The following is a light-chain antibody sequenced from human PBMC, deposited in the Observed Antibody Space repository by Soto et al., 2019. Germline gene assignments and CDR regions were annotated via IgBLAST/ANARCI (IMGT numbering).Light chain of an antibody. CDR2: GAS. V-gene: IGKV3-20*01. CDR3: QRYGSSPPGFP. Sequence: EIVLTQSPGTLSLFPGERATLSCRASQSVSSTYFAWYRQKPGQPPSLLIYGASNRATGVPDRFSGSGSGTDFTLTISRLEPEDFAVYYCQRYGSSPPGFPFGPGTTVEIK. J-gene: IGKJ3*01. CDR1: QSVSSTY.